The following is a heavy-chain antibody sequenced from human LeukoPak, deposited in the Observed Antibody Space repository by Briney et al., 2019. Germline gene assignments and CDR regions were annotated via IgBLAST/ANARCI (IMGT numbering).Heavy chain of an antibody. V-gene: IGHV5-51*01. CDR1: GHSFINYW. Sequence: GESLKISCKGPGHSFINYWIAWVRQMPGKGLEWIGIIFPGDSHTRYSPSFQGQVAISADMSIDTAYLQWSSLRASDTAMYYCARVAATWYGGSWGQGTLVFVSS. D-gene: IGHD2-15*01. CDR2: IFPGDSHT. CDR3: ARVAATWYGGS. J-gene: IGHJ4*02.